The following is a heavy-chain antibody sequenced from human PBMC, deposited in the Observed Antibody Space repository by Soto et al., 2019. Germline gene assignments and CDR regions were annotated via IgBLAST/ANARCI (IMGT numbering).Heavy chain of an antibody. CDR1: GGSFSGYY. D-gene: IGHD3-16*02. J-gene: IGHJ4*02. V-gene: IGHV4-34*01. Sequence: PSETLSLTCAVYGGSFSGYYWSWIRQPPGEGLEWIGEINHSGSTNYNPSLKSRVTISVDTSKNQFSLKLSSVTAADTAVYYCARSTRGVIAYWGQGTLVTVSS. CDR2: INHSGST. CDR3: ARSTRGVIAY.